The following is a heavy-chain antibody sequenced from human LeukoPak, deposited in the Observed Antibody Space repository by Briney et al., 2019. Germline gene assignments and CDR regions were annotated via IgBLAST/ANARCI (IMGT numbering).Heavy chain of an antibody. V-gene: IGHV1-8*01. CDR1: GCIFTSYD. Sequence: GASVKVSCKATGCIFTSYDFNLERQATGQGLEWMGWMNPNSGNTGYAQKFQGRVTMTRNTSISTAYIELSSLRSENTAVYYCARGPNDFDWLLYAHNLFDAWGQRTLVTLSS. CDR3: ARGPNDFDWLLYAHNLFDA. CDR2: MNPNSGNT. D-gene: IGHD3-9*01. J-gene: IGHJ5*02.